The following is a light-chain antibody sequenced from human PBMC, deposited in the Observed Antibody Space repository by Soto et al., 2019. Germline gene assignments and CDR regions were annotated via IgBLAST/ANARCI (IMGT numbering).Light chain of an antibody. CDR1: NSDVGYYNY. CDR3: SSYTCTTTYV. Sequence: QSALTQPASVSGSPGQSITISCTGSNSDVGYYNYVSWYQQHPGKAPKLMIHEVINRPSGVSNRFSGSKSGNTASLTISGLQAEDEADYYCSSYTCTTTYVFGTGTKVTVL. V-gene: IGLV2-14*01. CDR2: EVI. J-gene: IGLJ1*01.